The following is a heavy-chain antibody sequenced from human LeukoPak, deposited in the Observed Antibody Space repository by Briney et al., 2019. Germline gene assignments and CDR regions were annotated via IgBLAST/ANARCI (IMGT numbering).Heavy chain of an antibody. Sequence: SETLSLTCAVYGGSFSGYYWSGIRQPPGKGLEWIGEINHSGSTNYNPSLKSRVTISVDTSKNQFSLKLSSVTAADTAVYYCARGFYTFDYWGQGTLVTVSS. CDR2: INHSGST. D-gene: IGHD2/OR15-2a*01. CDR3: ARGFYTFDY. V-gene: IGHV4-34*01. CDR1: GGSFSGYY. J-gene: IGHJ4*02.